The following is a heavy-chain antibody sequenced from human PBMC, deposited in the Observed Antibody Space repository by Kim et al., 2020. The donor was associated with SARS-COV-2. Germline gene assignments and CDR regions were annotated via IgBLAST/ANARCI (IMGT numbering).Heavy chain of an antibody. V-gene: IGHV3-11*01. J-gene: IGHJ4*02. CDR3: ARAATGSYSGPFAY. D-gene: IGHD1-26*01. Sequence: AKSVRGRFTISRNNNKNSLYLQMNSLRAEETAVYYCARAATGSYSGPFAYWGQGALVTASS.